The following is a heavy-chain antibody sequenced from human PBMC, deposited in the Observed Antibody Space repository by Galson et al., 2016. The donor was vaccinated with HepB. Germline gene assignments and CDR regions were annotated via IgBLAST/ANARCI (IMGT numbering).Heavy chain of an antibody. Sequence: SLRLSCAASGFTFSDYYMSWIRQAPGKGLEWVSYISTSSSYTNYADSVKGRFTISRDNAKNSLYLQMNSLRAEDTAVYYWARVPAVAATDYWGQGTLVTVSS. CDR3: ARVPAVAATDY. CDR1: GFTFSDYY. V-gene: IGHV3-11*06. D-gene: IGHD6-19*01. CDR2: ISTSSSYT. J-gene: IGHJ4*02.